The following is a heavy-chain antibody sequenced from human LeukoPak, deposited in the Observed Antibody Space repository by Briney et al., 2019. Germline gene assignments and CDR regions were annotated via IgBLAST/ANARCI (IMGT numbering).Heavy chain of an antibody. CDR1: GGSISSSSYY. D-gene: IGHD4-11*01. V-gene: IGHV4-61*05. CDR2: IYTSGST. Sequence: PSETLSLTCTVSGGSISSSSYYWGWIRQPPGKGLEWIGRIYTSGSTNYNPSLKSRVTMSVDTSKNQFSLKLSSVTAADTAVYYCARSNPPDYWGQGTLVTVSS. CDR3: ARSNPPDY. J-gene: IGHJ4*02.